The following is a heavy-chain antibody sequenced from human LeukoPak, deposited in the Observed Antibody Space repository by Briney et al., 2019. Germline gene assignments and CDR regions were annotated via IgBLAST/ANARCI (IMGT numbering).Heavy chain of an antibody. CDR1: GFTFSNAW. CDR3: ARDAVTAY. CDR2: IKEDGSEK. D-gene: IGHD1-14*01. V-gene: IGHV3-7*01. Sequence: PGGSLRLSCAASGFTFSNAWMSWVRQAPGKGLEWVANIKEDGSEKYYADSVKGRFTISRDNAKNSVFLQMNSLRTEDTAVYYCARDAVTAYWGQGTLVTVSS. J-gene: IGHJ4*02.